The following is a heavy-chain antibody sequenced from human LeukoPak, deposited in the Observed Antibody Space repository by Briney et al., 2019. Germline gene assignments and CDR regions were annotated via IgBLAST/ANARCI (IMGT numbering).Heavy chain of an antibody. D-gene: IGHD1-26*01. J-gene: IGHJ4*02. CDR2: IYYSGST. CDR1: GGSISSYY. CDR3: ARDFFSGSTALGY. V-gene: IGHV4-59*01. Sequence: SETLSLTCAVSGGSISSYYWSWIRQPPGKGLEWIGYIYYSGSTNYNPSLKSRVTISVDTSKNQFSLKLSSVTAADTAVYYCARDFFSGSTALGYWGQGTLVTVSS.